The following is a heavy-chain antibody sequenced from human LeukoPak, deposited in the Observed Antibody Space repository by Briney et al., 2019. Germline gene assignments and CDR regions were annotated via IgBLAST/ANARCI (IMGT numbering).Heavy chain of an antibody. J-gene: IGHJ4*02. Sequence: AGGSLRLSCAASGFTVSSNYMTWVRQAPGRGLEWVSTIEQDSSATYSADSVRGRFAISRDNSKNTLYLHINSLTAGDTAMYYCAKDEGRLINNWYRQYWGQGTPVTVSP. CDR1: GFTVSSNY. V-gene: IGHV3-53*01. D-gene: IGHD1-1*01. CDR3: AKDEGRLINNWYRQY. CDR2: IEQDSSAT.